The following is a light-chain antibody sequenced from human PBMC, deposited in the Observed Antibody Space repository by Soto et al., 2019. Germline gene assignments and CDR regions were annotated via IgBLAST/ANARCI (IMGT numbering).Light chain of an antibody. Sequence: EIVMTQSPATLSVSPGERATLSCRASQSVSSNLAWYQQKPGQAPRLLIYGASTRATGIPARFSGSGSGTEFTLTISSLQSEDVAVYYCQQYNNWSWTFGQGTKVDIK. J-gene: IGKJ1*01. CDR2: GAS. CDR3: QQYNNWSWT. CDR1: QSVSSN. V-gene: IGKV3-15*01.